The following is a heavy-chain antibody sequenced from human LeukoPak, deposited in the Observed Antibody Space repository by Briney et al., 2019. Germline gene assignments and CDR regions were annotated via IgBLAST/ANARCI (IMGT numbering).Heavy chain of an antibody. CDR2: FGSDSRTI. Sequence: GGSLRLSCAASGFTFTTYSMNWVRQAPGKGLEWVSYFGSDSRTIFYADSVKGRFTISRDNAKSSLYLQMNSLRDEDTAVYYCARALGKMVRGVILDYWGQGTLVTVSS. CDR1: GFTFTTYS. J-gene: IGHJ4*02. D-gene: IGHD3-10*01. V-gene: IGHV3-48*02. CDR3: ARALGKMVRGVILDY.